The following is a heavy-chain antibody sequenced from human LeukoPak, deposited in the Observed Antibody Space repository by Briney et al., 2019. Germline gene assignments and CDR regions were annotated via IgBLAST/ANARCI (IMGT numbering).Heavy chain of an antibody. CDR1: GGSVSSGSYY. V-gene: IGHV4-31*03. Sequence: SETLSLTCTVSGGSVSSGSYYWSWIRQPPGKGLEWIGYIYYSGSTYYNPSLKSRVTISVDTSKNQFSLKLSSVTAADTAVYYCAKVVDEYYYDSSGYYDYWGQGTLVTVSS. J-gene: IGHJ4*02. CDR3: AKVVDEYYYDSSGYYDY. CDR2: IYYSGST. D-gene: IGHD3-22*01.